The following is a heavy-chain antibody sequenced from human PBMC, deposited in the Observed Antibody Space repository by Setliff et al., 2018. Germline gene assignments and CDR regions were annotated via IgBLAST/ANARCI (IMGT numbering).Heavy chain of an antibody. CDR1: GGSISSHY. J-gene: IGHJ4*02. Sequence: PSETLSLTCTVSGGSISSHYWNWIRQSPGKGLEWIGYLFHSGSTNHNPSLKSRVSMSVDMSKNQFSLKLNSVTAADTAVYYCARDSLYHSSSSDGRGYWGQGTLVTVSS. CDR3: ARDSLYHSSSSDGRGY. CDR2: LFHSGST. D-gene: IGHD6-6*01. V-gene: IGHV4-59*11.